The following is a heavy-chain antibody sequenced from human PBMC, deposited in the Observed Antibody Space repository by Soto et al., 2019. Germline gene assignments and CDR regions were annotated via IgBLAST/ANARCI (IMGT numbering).Heavy chain of an antibody. CDR3: ARRGYYYDSSGPVDAFDI. V-gene: IGHV1-8*01. D-gene: IGHD3-22*01. Sequence: ASVKVSCKASGYTFTSYDINWVRQATGQGLEWMGWMNPNSGNTCYAQKFQGRVTMTRNTSISTAYMELSSLRSEDTAVYYCARRGYYYDSSGPVDAFDIWGQGTMVTVSS. CDR2: MNPNSGNT. J-gene: IGHJ3*02. CDR1: GYTFTSYD.